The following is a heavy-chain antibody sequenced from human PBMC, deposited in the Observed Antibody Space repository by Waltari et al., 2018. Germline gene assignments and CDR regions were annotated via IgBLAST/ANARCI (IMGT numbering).Heavy chain of an antibody. J-gene: IGHJ4*02. V-gene: IGHV3-23*01. D-gene: IGHD1-20*01. CDR2: ISVSDDT. Sequence: EVQLLESGGDLVQPGGYLRLSCAVSGIIVKNFAISWVRLAPGTGLDWVSAISVSDDTYYADSVKGRFTVSRDTSKNTVYLQMNGLRAEDTAVYYCATPFYNWDDPLHSWGQGTLVAVSS. CDR3: ATPFYNWDDPLHS. CDR1: GIIVKNFA.